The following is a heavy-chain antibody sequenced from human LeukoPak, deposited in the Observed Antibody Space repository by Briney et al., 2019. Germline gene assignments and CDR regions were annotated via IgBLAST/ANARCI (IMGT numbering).Heavy chain of an antibody. J-gene: IGHJ4*02. CDR2: IYYSGST. CDR3: ARGRDFWSGYQDY. Sequence: SETLSLTCAVYGGSFSGYYWSWIRQHPGKGLEWIGYIYYSGSTYYNPSLKSRVTISVDTSKNQFSLKLSSVTAADTAVYYCARGRDFWSGYQDYWGQGTLVTVSS. CDR1: GGSFSGYY. V-gene: IGHV4-31*11. D-gene: IGHD3-3*01.